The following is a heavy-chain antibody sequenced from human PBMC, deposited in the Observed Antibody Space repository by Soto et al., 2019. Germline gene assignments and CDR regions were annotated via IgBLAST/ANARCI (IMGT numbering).Heavy chain of an antibody. J-gene: IGHJ5*02. CDR2: IYSGGST. Sequence: LRLSCAASGFTVSSNYMSWVRQAPGKGLEWVSVIYSGGSTYYADSVKGRFTISRDNSKNTLYLQMNSLRAEDTAVYYCARGAYYYDSSGYLRPYNWFDHWGQGTLVTVSS. D-gene: IGHD3-22*01. V-gene: IGHV3-53*01. CDR3: ARGAYYYDSSGYLRPYNWFDH. CDR1: GFTVSSNY.